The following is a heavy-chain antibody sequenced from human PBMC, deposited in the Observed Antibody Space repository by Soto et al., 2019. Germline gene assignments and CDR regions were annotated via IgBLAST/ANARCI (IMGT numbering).Heavy chain of an antibody. V-gene: IGHV2-5*02. D-gene: IGHD2-21*02. J-gene: IGHJ4*02. Sequence: QITLKESDPTLVKPTQTLTLTCTFSGFSLSTSGVGVGWIRQPPGKALEWLALIYWDDDKRYSPSLKSRLTITKDTSKNQVVLTMTNMDPVDTATYYCAHTLVVVTAIPFDYWGQGTLVTVSS. CDR1: GFSLSTSGVG. CDR2: IYWDDDK. CDR3: AHTLVVVTAIPFDY.